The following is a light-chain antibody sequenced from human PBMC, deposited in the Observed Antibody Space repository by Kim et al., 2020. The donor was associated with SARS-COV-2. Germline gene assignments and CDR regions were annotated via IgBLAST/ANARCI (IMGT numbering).Light chain of an antibody. CDR1: QSVSSSY. Sequence: PGERATHSCMASQSVSSSYLAWYQQKPGQAPRLLIYGASSRATGIPDRFSGSGSGTDFTLTISRLEPEDFALYYCQQYGSSPPVTFGQGTKVDIK. J-gene: IGKJ1*01. V-gene: IGKV3-20*01. CDR2: GAS. CDR3: QQYGSSPPVT.